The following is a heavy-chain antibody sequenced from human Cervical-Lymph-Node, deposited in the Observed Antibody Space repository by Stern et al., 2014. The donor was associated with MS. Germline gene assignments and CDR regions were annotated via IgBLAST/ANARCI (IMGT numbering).Heavy chain of an antibody. V-gene: IGHV4-39*01. D-gene: IGHD3-22*01. J-gene: IGHJ5*02. CDR3: ARWAYSSGWYNWFDP. CDR2: IYYSGST. Sequence: QLQLQESGPGLVKPSETLSLTCTVSGGSISSSSYYWGWIRQPPGKGLEWIGSIYYSGSTYYNPSLKSRVTISVDTSQNQFSLKLSLVTAADTAVYYCARWAYSSGWYNWFDPWGQGTLVTVSS. CDR1: GGSISSSSYY.